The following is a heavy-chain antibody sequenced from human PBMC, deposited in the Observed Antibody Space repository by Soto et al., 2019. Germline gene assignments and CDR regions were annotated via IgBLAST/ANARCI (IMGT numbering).Heavy chain of an antibody. V-gene: IGHV5-51*01. J-gene: IGHJ4*02. CDR1: GYTFTTYW. CDR2: IYPSDSDT. Sequence: GESLKISCNGSGYTFTTYWIGWVRQMPGKGLEWMGIIYPSDSDTRYSPSFQGQVTISADKSISTAYLQWSSLKASDTAMYYCARAYGKYFDYWGQGTLVTVSS. D-gene: IGHD3-10*01. CDR3: ARAYGKYFDY.